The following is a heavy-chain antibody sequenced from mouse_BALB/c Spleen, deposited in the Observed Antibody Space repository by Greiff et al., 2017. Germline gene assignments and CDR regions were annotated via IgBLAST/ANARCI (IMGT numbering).Heavy chain of an antibody. D-gene: IGHD1-1*01. CDR3: ARSGYCYGSSYDYAMDY. V-gene: IGHV1-26*01. Sequence: VQLQQSGPELVKPGASVKMSCKASGYTFTDYYMKWVKQSHGKSLEWIGDINPNNGDTFYNQKFKGKATLTVDKSSSTAYMQLNSLTSEDSAVYYCARSGYCYGSSYDYAMDYWGQGTSVTVSS. J-gene: IGHJ4*01. CDR1: GYTFTDYY. CDR2: INPNNGDT.